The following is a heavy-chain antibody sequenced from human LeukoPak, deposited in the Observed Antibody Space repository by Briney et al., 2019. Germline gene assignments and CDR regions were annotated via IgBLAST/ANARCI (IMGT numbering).Heavy chain of an antibody. CDR3: ARSSLAVAGSVFDY. J-gene: IGHJ4*02. Sequence: GASVKVSCKASGYTFSGYYMHWVRQAPGQGLEWMGWISTYNGNTHYAQKLQGRVTMTTDTSTSTAYMELRSLRSDDTAVYYCARSSLAVAGSVFDYWGQGTLVTVSS. D-gene: IGHD6-19*01. CDR2: ISTYNGNT. CDR1: GYTFSGYY. V-gene: IGHV1-18*04.